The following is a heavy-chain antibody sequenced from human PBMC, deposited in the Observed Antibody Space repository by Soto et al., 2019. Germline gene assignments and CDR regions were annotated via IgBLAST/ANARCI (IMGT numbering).Heavy chain of an antibody. J-gene: IGHJ4*02. Sequence: PSETLSLTCTVSGGSMNPYSWSWIRQPPGKGLEWIGYVYNSGSTTYNYSFKNRVTMSIDTSENQLSLKVSSVTAADTAVYYCAGDFGSGSYRFDYWGQGALVTVSS. CDR3: AGDFGSGSYRFDY. CDR1: GGSMNPYS. D-gene: IGHD3-10*01. V-gene: IGHV4-59*01. CDR2: VYNSGST.